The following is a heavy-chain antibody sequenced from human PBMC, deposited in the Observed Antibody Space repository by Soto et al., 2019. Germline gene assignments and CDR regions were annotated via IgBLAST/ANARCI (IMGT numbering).Heavy chain of an antibody. Sequence: PGGSLRLSCAASGFTFNNYWMTWVRQVPGKGLEWVANIKQDGSEKYYVDSVKGRYTISRDNAKNSLYLQMNSLRAEDTAVYYCARVGQQPVRHYYYYYGMDVWGQGTTVTVSS. CDR3: ARVGQQPVRHYYYYYGMDV. V-gene: IGHV3-7*03. CDR2: IKQDGSEK. D-gene: IGHD6-6*01. CDR1: GFTFNNYW. J-gene: IGHJ6*02.